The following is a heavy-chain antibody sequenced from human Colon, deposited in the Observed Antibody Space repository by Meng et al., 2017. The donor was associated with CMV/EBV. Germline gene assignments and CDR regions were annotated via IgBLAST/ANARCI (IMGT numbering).Heavy chain of an antibody. CDR2: ISSSSSYI. J-gene: IGHJ4*02. D-gene: IGHD5-18*01. CDR1: GFTFSSYS. CDR3: ARDRGHNNGYAFDY. V-gene: IGHV3-21*01. Sequence: GESLKISCAASGFTFSSYSMNWVRQAPGKGLEWVSSISSSSSYIYYADSVKGRFTISRDNAKNSLYLQMNSLRAEDTAVYYCARDRGHNNGYAFDYWGQGTLVTVSS.